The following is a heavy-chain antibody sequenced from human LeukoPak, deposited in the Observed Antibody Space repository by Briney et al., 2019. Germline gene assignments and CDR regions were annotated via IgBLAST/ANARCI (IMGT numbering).Heavy chain of an antibody. V-gene: IGHV4-59*01. CDR1: GGSISSYY. D-gene: IGHD3-10*01. CDR2: IYYSGST. J-gene: IGHJ4*02. Sequence: SSETLSLTCTVSGGSISSYYWSWIRQPPGKGLEWIGYIYYSGSTNYNPSLKSRVTISVDTSKNQFSLKLSSVTAADTAVYYCARGYYGSGSYYEDYFDYWGQGTLVTVSS. CDR3: ARGYYGSGSYYEDYFDY.